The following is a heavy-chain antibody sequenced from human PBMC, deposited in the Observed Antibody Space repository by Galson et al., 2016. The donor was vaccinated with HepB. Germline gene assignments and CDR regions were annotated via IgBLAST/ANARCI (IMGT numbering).Heavy chain of an antibody. D-gene: IGHD2/OR15-2a*01. CDR2: DSMDGRRK. Sequence: SLRLSCAASGFTFSGYGMHWVRQAPGKGPEWVAADSMDGRRKFYADSVKGRFTISRDNSNNMLFLQMNSLRADDTAVFYCARDETFGPEYYYGMDVWGQGTTVTVSS. CDR3: ARDETFGPEYYYGMDV. J-gene: IGHJ6*02. CDR1: GFTFSGYG. V-gene: IGHV3-30*03.